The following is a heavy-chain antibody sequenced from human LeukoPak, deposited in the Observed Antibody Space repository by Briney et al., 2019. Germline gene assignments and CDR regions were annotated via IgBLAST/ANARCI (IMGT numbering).Heavy chain of an antibody. J-gene: IGHJ4*02. D-gene: IGHD3-3*01. CDR3: ARSYYDFWSGYYTGLGIYFDY. CDR2: ISAYNGNT. Sequence: ASVKVSCKASGYTFTSYGISWVRQAPGQGLEWMGWISAYNGNTNYAQKLQGRVTMTTDTSTSTAYMELRSLRSDDTAVYYCARSYYDFWSGYYTGLGIYFDYWGQGTLVTVSS. CDR1: GYTFTSYG. V-gene: IGHV1-18*01.